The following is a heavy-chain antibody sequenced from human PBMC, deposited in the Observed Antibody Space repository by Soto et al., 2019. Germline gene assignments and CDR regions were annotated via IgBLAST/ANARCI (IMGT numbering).Heavy chain of an antibody. V-gene: IGHV3-9*01. CDR1: GFTFDDYA. CDR3: VKDVRPCDSGRFYFDY. CDR2: ISCYTGTI. D-gene: IGHD3-10*01. Sequence: EVQLVESGGGLVQPGRSLRLSCAASGFTFDDYAMHWVRQAPGKGLEWVSGISCYTGTIGYADSVKGRFTISRDNAKNSLYLQMNILRADDTALYYCVKDVRPCDSGRFYFDYWGQGALVTVSS. J-gene: IGHJ4*02.